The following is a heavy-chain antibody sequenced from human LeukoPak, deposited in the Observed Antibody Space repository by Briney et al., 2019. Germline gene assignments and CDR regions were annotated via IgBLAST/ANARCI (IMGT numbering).Heavy chain of an antibody. D-gene: IGHD6-19*01. CDR3: ARDPHMEIAVAGSTADDY. V-gene: IGHV1-69*04. Sequence: ASVKVSCKASGGTFSSYAISWVRQAPGQGLEWMGRIIPILGSANYAQKFQGRVTITADKSTSTAYMELSSLRSEETAVYYCARDPHMEIAVAGSTADDYWGQGTLVTVSS. J-gene: IGHJ4*02. CDR2: IIPILGSA. CDR1: GGTFSSYA.